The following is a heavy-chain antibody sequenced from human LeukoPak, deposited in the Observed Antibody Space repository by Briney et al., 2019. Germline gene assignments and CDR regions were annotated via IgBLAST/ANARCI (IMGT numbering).Heavy chain of an antibody. J-gene: IGHJ4*02. V-gene: IGHV3-23*01. Sequence: GGSLRLSCAASGFTFSSSAMSWVRQAPGKGLEWVSAISGSGGSTYYADSVKGRFTISRDNSKNTLYLQMNSLRAEDTAVYYCSLAPIVVVVAATPVLDYWGQGTLVTVSS. D-gene: IGHD2-15*01. CDR1: GFTFSSSA. CDR2: ISGSGGST. CDR3: SLAPIVVVVAATPVLDY.